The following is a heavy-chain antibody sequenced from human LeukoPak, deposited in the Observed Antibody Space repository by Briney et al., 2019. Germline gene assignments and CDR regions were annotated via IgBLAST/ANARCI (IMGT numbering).Heavy chain of an antibody. D-gene: IGHD3-3*01. CDR1: GFTFSSYA. CDR2: ISGSGGST. Sequence: GGSLRLSCGASGFTFSSYAMSWVRQAPGKGLEWISAISGSGGSTYYADSVKGRFTISRDNSKNTLYLRMNSLRAEDTAVYYCAKEAPPVYYDFWSGYYGGFDPWGQGTLVTVSS. CDR3: AKEAPPVYYDFWSGYYGGFDP. V-gene: IGHV3-23*01. J-gene: IGHJ5*02.